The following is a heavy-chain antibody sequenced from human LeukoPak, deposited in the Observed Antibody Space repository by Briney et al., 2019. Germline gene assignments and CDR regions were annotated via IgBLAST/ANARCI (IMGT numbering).Heavy chain of an antibody. D-gene: IGHD3-3*02. CDR1: GRSISPYY. V-gene: IGHV4-59*01. CDR3: AGAFYPGDYSYMAV. CDR2: NYYSGST. Sequence: PSETLSLTCTVSGRSISPYYWSWIRQPPGKGLEWIGYNYYSGSTNFNPSLKSRVNISVDTSKNQFSLKLSSVTAADAAVYYCAGAFYPGDYSYMAVWGKGTPVTVSS. J-gene: IGHJ6*03.